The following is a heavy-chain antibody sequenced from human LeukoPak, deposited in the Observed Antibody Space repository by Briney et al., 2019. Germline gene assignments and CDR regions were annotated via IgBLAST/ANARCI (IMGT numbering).Heavy chain of an antibody. CDR1: GFRLIKYA. CDR3: ARASMATINYYYFYMDA. CDR2: ISFDGKKE. V-gene: IGHV3-30*04. Sequence: GGSLRLSCEASGFRLIKYAMHWVRQAPGRGLEWVAVISFDGKKEFYADSVKGRFTISRDNSKNALFLQMNSLQTDDTAIYYCARASMATINYYYFYMDAWGKGTTVTVSS. D-gene: IGHD5-24*01. J-gene: IGHJ6*03.